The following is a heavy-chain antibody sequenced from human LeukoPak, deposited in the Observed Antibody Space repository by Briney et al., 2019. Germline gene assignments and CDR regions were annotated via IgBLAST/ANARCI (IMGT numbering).Heavy chain of an antibody. D-gene: IGHD5-12*01. CDR3: ARGGYSGYDFPVDS. CDR1: GFTFSSYW. V-gene: IGHV3-7*01. CDR2: IKQDGSEK. J-gene: IGHJ4*02. Sequence: PGGSLRLSCAASGFTFSSYWMSWVRQAPGKGLEWVANIKQDGSEKYYVDSVKGRFTISRDNAKNSLYLQMNSLRAEDTAVYYCARGGYSGYDFPVDSWGQGTLVTVSS.